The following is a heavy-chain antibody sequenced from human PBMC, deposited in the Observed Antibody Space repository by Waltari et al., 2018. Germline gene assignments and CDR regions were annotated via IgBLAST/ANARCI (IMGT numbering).Heavy chain of an antibody. Sequence: QVQLQESGPGLVKPSETLSLTCTVSGGSISSHYWSWIRQPPGKGLEWIGYIYYSGGTNYNPSLKSRVTISVDTSKNQFSLKLSSVTAADTAVYYCARDSPPYGMDVWGQGTTVTVSS. CDR3: ARDSPPYGMDV. J-gene: IGHJ6*02. CDR2: IYYSGGT. CDR1: GGSISSHY. V-gene: IGHV4-59*11.